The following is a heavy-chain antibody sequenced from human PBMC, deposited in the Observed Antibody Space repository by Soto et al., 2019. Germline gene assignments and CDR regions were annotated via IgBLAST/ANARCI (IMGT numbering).Heavy chain of an antibody. V-gene: IGHV4-34*01. D-gene: IGHD3-16*02. CDR1: GGSFSNYY. CDR2: INHSGST. Sequence: SETLSLTCAVYGGSFSNYYWNWIRQSPGKGLEWIGEINHSGSTNYNPSLKSRVTISVDTSKNQFSLKLTSVTAADTAVYYCARVLPWGSYRYSSFYGVDVWGQGTTVTVSS. CDR3: ARVLPWGSYRYSSFYGVDV. J-gene: IGHJ6*02.